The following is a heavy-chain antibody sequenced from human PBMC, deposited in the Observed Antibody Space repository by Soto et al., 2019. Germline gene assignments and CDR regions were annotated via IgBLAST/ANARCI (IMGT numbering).Heavy chain of an antibody. CDR2: INPSGGST. J-gene: IGHJ4*02. CDR1: GYTFTDYY. CDR3: ARPHFPGCINAVCYPFDY. Sequence: GASVKVSCKASGYTFTDYYIHWVRQAPGQGLEWMGMINPSGGSTDYAQKFRGRVTMTRDTSTGTVYMELSSLRSEDTAVYYCARPHFPGCINAVCYPFDYWGQGTLVNVSS. D-gene: IGHD2-8*01. V-gene: IGHV1-46*01.